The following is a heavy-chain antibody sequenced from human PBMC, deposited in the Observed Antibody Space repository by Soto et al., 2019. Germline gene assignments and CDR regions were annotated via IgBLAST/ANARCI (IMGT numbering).Heavy chain of an antibody. CDR2: DYSDSA. V-gene: IGHV4-59*08. CDR3: AAYRRGEGGRGY. D-gene: IGHD6-19*01. Sequence: QVQLQESGPGVVKPSETLSLTCTVSGASVSSHHWTWIRQPPGKGLEWIGDYSDSASYSPSLKSLVTISAGTSKNQFSLNLSSVTAADTAVYYCAAYRRGEGGRGYWGQGTLVTVSS. CDR1: GASVSSHH. J-gene: IGHJ4*02.